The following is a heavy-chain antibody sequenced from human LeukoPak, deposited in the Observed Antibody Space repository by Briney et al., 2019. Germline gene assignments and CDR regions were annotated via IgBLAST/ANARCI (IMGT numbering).Heavy chain of an antibody. J-gene: IGHJ4*02. Sequence: SETLSLTCAVSGGSISGDSWWSWVRQSPGKGLEWIVEIHHSGDTDYNSSLKSRVTISLDKSKTQFSLTLNSVTAADTAVYYCARVAWIPIGGVIVTAFDYWGQGTLVTVSS. CDR2: IHHSGDT. CDR3: ARVAWIPIGGVIVTAFDY. D-gene: IGHD3-16*02. V-gene: IGHV4-4*02. CDR1: GGSISGDSW.